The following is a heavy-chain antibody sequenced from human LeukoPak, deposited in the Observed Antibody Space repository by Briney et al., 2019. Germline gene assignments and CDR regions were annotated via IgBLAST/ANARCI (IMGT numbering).Heavy chain of an antibody. CDR1: GGSISSYY. Sequence: SETLSLTCTVSGGSISSYYWSWIRQPAGKGLEWIGRIYTSGSTNYNPSLKSRVTMSADTSKNQFSLKLSSVTAADTAVYYCAREAVVVPAAIVGHYYYYYMDVWGKGTTVTVS. CDR3: AREAVVVPAAIVGHYYYYYMDV. V-gene: IGHV4-4*07. D-gene: IGHD2-2*02. J-gene: IGHJ6*03. CDR2: IYTSGST.